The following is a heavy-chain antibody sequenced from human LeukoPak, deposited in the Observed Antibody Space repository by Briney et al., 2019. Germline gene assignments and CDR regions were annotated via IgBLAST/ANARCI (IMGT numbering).Heavy chain of an antibody. V-gene: IGHV1-46*01. D-gene: IGHD3-22*01. CDR1: GYTFTSYY. J-gene: IGHJ3*02. CDR3: ARDLYYDSSGHDAFDI. Sequence: GSVKVSCKASGYTFTSYYMHWVRQAPGQGLEWMGIINPSGGSTSYAQKFQGRVTMTRDTSTSTVYMELSSLRSEDTAVYYCARDLYYDSSGHDAFDIWGQGTMVTVSS. CDR2: INPSGGST.